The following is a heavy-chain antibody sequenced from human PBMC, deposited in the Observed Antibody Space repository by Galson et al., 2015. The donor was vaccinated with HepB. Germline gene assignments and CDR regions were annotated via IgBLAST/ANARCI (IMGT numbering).Heavy chain of an antibody. V-gene: IGHV4-31*03. D-gene: IGHD5-24*01. CDR3: ARDGDGYNFPGAFDI. J-gene: IGHJ3*02. CDR1: GGSIRSGGFY. Sequence: LTCSVSGGSIRSGGFYWSWIRQLPGKGLEWIGYFYYSGSPFYNPSLKSRITISADTSKNQFSLRLTSVTAADTAVYFCARDGDGYNFPGAFDIWGQGTMVTVSS. CDR2: FYYSGSP.